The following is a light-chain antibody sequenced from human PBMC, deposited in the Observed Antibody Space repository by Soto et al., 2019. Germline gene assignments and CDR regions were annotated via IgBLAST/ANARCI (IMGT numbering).Light chain of an antibody. CDR2: DVT. Sequence: QSALTQPRSVSGSPGQSVTISCTGTSSDVGGYNFVSWYQQHPGKAPKLMIYDVTKRPSGVPDRFSGSKSGNTASLTLSGLQAEDEADYYCCSYAGSYTFVFGGGTKVTVL. CDR3: CSYAGSYTFV. V-gene: IGLV2-11*01. CDR1: SSDVGGYNF. J-gene: IGLJ3*02.